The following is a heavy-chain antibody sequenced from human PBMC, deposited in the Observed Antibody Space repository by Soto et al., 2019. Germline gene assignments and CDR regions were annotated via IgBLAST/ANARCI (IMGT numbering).Heavy chain of an antibody. J-gene: IGHJ5*02. V-gene: IGHV4-31*03. CDR1: GGSISSGGYY. CDR3: ARGRDIVVVPAAVFDP. Sequence: SETLSLTCTVSGGSISSGGYYWSWIRQHPGKGLEWIGYIYYSGSTYYNPSLKSRVTISVDTSKNQFSLKLSSVTAADTAVYYCARGRDIVVVPAAVFDPWGQGTLVTVSS. CDR2: IYYSGST. D-gene: IGHD2-2*01.